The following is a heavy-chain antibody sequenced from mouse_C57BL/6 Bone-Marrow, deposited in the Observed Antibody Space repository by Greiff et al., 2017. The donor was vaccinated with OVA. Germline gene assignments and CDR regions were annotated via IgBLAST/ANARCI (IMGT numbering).Heavy chain of an antibody. CDR1: GYTFTSYW. CDR3: ARREAYYDFDY. CDR2: IHPNSGST. V-gene: IGHV1-64*01. J-gene: IGHJ2*01. D-gene: IGHD2-4*01. Sequence: QVQLQQPGADLVQPGASVKLSCKASGYTFTSYWMHWVKQRPGQGLEWIGMIHPNSGSTNYNEKFKSKATLTVDKSSSTAYMQLSSLTSEDSAVYYCARREAYYDFDYWGQGTTLTVSS.